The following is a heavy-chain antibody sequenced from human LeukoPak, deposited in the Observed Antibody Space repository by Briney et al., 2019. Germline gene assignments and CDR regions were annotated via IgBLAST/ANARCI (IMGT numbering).Heavy chain of an antibody. J-gene: IGHJ4*02. CDR1: GFTFGDYA. Sequence: GGSLRLSCTTSGFTFGDYAVTWVRHAPGKGLEWVGSIGSKSSGGRIEYAASLKNRVTISRDDPKNSAYLQMNSLRSEDTAMYYCTRWLISAVLDYWGQGTLVTVSS. V-gene: IGHV3-49*04. D-gene: IGHD5-12*01. CDR3: TRWLISAVLDY. CDR2: IGSKSSGGRI.